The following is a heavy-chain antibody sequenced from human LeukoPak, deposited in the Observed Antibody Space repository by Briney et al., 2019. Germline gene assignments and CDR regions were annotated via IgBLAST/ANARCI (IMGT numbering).Heavy chain of an antibody. CDR1: GYTLTDLS. CDR3: ATDIPRRDRGVVYSSFGMDV. D-gene: IGHD3-10*01. J-gene: IGHJ6*02. Sequence: ASVKVSCKVSGYTLTDLSMHWVRQAPGKGLEWLGGFDPEDGETIYAQKFQGRVTLAEDTSTDTAYMELSSLRSEDTAAYYCATDIPRRDRGVVYSSFGMDVWGQGTTVTVSS. V-gene: IGHV1-24*01. CDR2: FDPEDGET.